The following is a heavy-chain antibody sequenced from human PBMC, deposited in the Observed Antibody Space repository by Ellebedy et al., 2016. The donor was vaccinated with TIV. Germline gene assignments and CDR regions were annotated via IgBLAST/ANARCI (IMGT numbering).Heavy chain of an antibody. J-gene: IGHJ4*02. CDR2: ISYDGSDK. CDR3: ASGRDLYIAVTGSLDY. CDR1: GFTFRTYG. Sequence: GESLKISCAASGFTFRTYGMHWVRQAPGKGLEWVAGISYDGSDKYYADSVKGRFTISRDNSKNTLYLQMSSLRAEDTAVFYCASGRDLYIAVTGSLDYWGQGTLLTVSS. D-gene: IGHD6-19*01. V-gene: IGHV3-30*03.